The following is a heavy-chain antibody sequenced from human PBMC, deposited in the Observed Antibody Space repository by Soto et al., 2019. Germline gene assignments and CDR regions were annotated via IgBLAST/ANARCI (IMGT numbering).Heavy chain of an antibody. CDR3: ARDFRYCISTSCPIYYYYGMDV. CDR1: GGTFSSYA. CDR2: IIPIFGTA. J-gene: IGHJ6*02. Sequence: ASVKVSCKASGGTFSSYAISWVRQAPGQGLEWMGGIIPIFGTANYAQKFQGRVTITADESTSTAYMELSSLRSEDTAVYYCARDFRYCISTSCPIYYYYGMDVWGQGTTVTVSS. D-gene: IGHD2-2*01. V-gene: IGHV1-69*13.